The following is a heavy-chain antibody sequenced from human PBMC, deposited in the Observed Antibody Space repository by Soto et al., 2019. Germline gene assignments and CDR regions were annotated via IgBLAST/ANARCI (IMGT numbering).Heavy chain of an antibody. V-gene: IGHV4-30-4*01. CDR2: IYYSGST. CDR3: ARVDDFWSGYYIGSWFDP. D-gene: IGHD3-3*01. CDR1: GGSISSGDYY. J-gene: IGHJ5*02. Sequence: QVQLQESGPGLVKPSQTLSLTCTVSGGSISSGDYYWSWIRQPPGKGLEWIGYIYYSGSTYYNPSLKSRVTISVATSKNQFSLKLSSVTAADTAVYYCARVDDFWSGYYIGSWFDPWGQGTLVTVSS.